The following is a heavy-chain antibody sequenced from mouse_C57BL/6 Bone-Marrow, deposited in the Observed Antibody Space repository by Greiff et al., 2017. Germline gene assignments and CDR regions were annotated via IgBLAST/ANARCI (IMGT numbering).Heavy chain of an antibody. V-gene: IGHV1-59*01. Sequence: QVQLQQPGAELVRPGTSVKLSCKASGYTFTSYWMHWVKQRPGQGLEWIGVIDPSDSYTNYNQKFKGKATLTVDTSSSTAYMQLSSLTSEDSAVYYCARWDYGSSFYYFDYWGQGTTLTVSS. CDR3: ARWDYGSSFYYFDY. CDR1: GYTFTSYW. D-gene: IGHD1-1*01. J-gene: IGHJ2*01. CDR2: IDPSDSYT.